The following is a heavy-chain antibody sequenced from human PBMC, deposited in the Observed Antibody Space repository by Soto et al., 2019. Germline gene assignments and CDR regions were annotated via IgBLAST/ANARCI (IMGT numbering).Heavy chain of an antibody. D-gene: IGHD2-2*01. CDR1: GFLFNNYD. Sequence: GSLRLSCAASGFLFNNYDMNWVRQAPGKGLEWVSYISRSGSITYYADSLKGRFTVSRDNAENSLYLQMNSLRAEDTAIYYCARVLQNQLLFFDYWGRGTLVTVSS. CDR2: ISRSGSIT. V-gene: IGHV3-48*03. J-gene: IGHJ4*02. CDR3: ARVLQNQLLFFDY.